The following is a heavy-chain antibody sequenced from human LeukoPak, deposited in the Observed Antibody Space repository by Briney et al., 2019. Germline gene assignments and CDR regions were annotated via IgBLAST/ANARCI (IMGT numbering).Heavy chain of an antibody. D-gene: IGHD3-16*01. CDR2: MWHSGST. CDR1: GGSITSRNYY. J-gene: IGHJ4*02. CDR3: ARQPWGFLYYCDH. V-gene: IGHV4-39*01. Sequence: PSETLSLTCTVSGGSITSRNYYWGWIRQPPGKGLEWIGSMWHSGSTYYKPSFTSRVTVSVDTSKNQFSLRLSSVTAADTAVYYCARQPWGFLYYCDHWGQGTLVTVSS.